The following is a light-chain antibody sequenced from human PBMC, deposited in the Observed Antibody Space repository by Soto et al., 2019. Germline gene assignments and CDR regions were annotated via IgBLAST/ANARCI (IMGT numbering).Light chain of an antibody. CDR1: SSDVGSYNL. Sequence: QSALTQPASVSGSPGQSITISCTGISSDVGSYNLVSWYQQHPGKAPKVMIYEGSKRPSGVSNRFSGSRPGNTASLTISGLQAEDDAHYYSSSYAGSSTHVVFGGGTKLTVL. CDR3: SSYAGSSTHVV. V-gene: IGLV2-23*01. CDR2: EGS. J-gene: IGLJ2*01.